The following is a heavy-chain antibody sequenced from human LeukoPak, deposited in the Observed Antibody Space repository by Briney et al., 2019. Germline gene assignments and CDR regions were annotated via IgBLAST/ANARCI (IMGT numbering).Heavy chain of an antibody. Sequence: GGSLRLSCAASGFTFSSYWMHWVRQAPGKGLVWVSRMNSDGSSTNYADSMKGRFTISRDNAKNTLYLQMNSLRAEDTAVYYCARDRTVEPLDYWGQGTLVTVSS. CDR3: ARDRTVEPLDY. CDR1: GFTFSSYW. D-gene: IGHD4-23*01. V-gene: IGHV3-74*01. CDR2: MNSDGSST. J-gene: IGHJ4*02.